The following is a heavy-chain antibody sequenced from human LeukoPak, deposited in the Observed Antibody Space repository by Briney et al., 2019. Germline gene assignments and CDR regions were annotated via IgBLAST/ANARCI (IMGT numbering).Heavy chain of an antibody. CDR2: ISWNSGSI. V-gene: IGHV3-9*01. J-gene: IGHJ5*02. CDR1: GFTFDDYA. CDR3: AKDKGYQLPAFNWFAP. Sequence: GRSLRLSCAASGFTFDDYAMHWVRQAPGKGLEWVSGISWNSGSIGYADSVKGRFTISRDNAKNSLYLRMNSLRAEDTALYYCAKDKGYQLPAFNWFAPWGQGTLVTVSS. D-gene: IGHD2-2*01.